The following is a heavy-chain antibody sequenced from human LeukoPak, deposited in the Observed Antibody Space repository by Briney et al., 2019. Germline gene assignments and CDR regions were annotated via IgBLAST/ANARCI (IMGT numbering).Heavy chain of an antibody. D-gene: IGHD3-9*01. Sequence: GGSLRLSCAASGFTFSSYAMGWVRQAPGKGLEWVSAISSSGGSTYYADSVKGRFTISRDNSKNTLYLQMNSLRAEDTAVYYSAKTDVDYDILTVSYFDYWGQGTLVTVSS. CDR1: GFTFSSYA. V-gene: IGHV3-23*01. CDR2: ISSSGGST. J-gene: IGHJ4*02. CDR3: AKTDVDYDILTVSYFDY.